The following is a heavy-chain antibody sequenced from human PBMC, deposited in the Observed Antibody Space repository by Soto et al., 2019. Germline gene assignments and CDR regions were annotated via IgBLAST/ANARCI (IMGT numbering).Heavy chain of an antibody. J-gene: IGHJ4*02. D-gene: IGHD3-22*01. Sequence: GGSLRLSCAASGFTFSSYGMHWVRQAPGKGLEWVAVIWYDGSNKYYADSVKGRFTISRDNSKNTLCLQMNSLRAEDTAVYYCARDPPHYYDSSGYPFDYWGQGTLVTVSS. CDR3: ARDPPHYYDSSGYPFDY. V-gene: IGHV3-33*01. CDR2: IWYDGSNK. CDR1: GFTFSSYG.